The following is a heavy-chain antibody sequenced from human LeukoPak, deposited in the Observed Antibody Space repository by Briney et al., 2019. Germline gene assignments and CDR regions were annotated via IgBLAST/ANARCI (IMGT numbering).Heavy chain of an antibody. CDR1: GFTFSDYY. D-gene: IGHD3-3*01. J-gene: IGHJ4*02. CDR3: ARVYDFWSGISPSLDY. CDR2: ISSSSSTI. Sequence: GGSLRLSCAASGFTFSDYYMSWIRQAPGKGLEWVSYISSSSSTIYYADSVKGRFTISRDNAKNSLYLQMNSLRAEDTAVYYCARVYDFWSGISPSLDYWGQGTLVTVSS. V-gene: IGHV3-11*04.